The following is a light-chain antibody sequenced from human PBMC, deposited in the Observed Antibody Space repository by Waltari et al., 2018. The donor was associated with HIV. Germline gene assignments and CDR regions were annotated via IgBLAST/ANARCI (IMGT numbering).Light chain of an antibody. J-gene: IGLJ2*01. V-gene: IGLV4-60*03. CDR2: VEGSGRF. CDR1: SGHSSYI. CDR3: ETWDSDIRV. Sequence: QPVLTQSSSASASLESSVKLTCTLSSGHSSYIIAWHQQQPGKAPRYLMKVEGSGRFNKGSGVPERFSGSSSGADRYLTISNRQSEDEADYYCETWDSDIRVFGGGTKLTVL.